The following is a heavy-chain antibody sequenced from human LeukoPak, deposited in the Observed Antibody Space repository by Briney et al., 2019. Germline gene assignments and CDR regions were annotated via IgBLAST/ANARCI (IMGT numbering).Heavy chain of an antibody. D-gene: IGHD3-22*01. Sequence: SETLSLTCTVSGDSISNYYWSWIRQSPGKGLEWIGYIHYSGSTKYNPSLKSRVTISVDSSKKQFSLKLKSVTAADTAVYFCARAYSSPHYQYFDYWGQGTLVTVSS. CDR3: ARAYSSPHYQYFDY. J-gene: IGHJ4*02. V-gene: IGHV4-59*01. CDR2: IHYSGST. CDR1: GDSISNYY.